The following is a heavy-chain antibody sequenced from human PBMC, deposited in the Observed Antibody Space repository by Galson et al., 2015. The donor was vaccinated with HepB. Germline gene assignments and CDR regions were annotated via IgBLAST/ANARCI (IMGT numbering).Heavy chain of an antibody. CDR2: IKQDGSEK. V-gene: IGHV3-7*03. CDR1: GFTFSSYW. CDR3: AKAQAAAGANWFDP. Sequence: SLRLSCAASGFTFSSYWMSWVRQAPGKGLEWVANIKQDGSEKYYVDSVKGRFTISRDNAKNSLYLQMNSLRAEDTAVYYCAKAQAAAGANWFDPWGQGTLVTVSS. J-gene: IGHJ5*02. D-gene: IGHD6-13*01.